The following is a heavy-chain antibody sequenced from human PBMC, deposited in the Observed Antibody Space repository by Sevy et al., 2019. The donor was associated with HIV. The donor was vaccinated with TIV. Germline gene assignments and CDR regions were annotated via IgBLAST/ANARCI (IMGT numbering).Heavy chain of an antibody. D-gene: IGHD3-10*01. Sequence: GGSLRLSCAASGFTLNNYDIHWVRQATGKGLEWISVIRTAGDTYYPDSLKGRFTISRENAKNFLYLQMNSLGAGDTAVYFCARDVPGSLYGMDVWGQGTTVTVSS. CDR2: IRTAGDT. J-gene: IGHJ6*02. CDR1: GFTLNNYD. CDR3: ARDVPGSLYGMDV. V-gene: IGHV3-13*01.